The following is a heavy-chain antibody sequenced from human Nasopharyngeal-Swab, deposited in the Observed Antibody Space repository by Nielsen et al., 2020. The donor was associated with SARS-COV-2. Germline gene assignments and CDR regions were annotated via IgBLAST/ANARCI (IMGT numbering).Heavy chain of an antibody. CDR1: GFTFSAYT. Sequence: GESLKISCVGSGFTFSAYTINWVRQAPGKGLEWVSSISSSGTSTHYAESVKGRFAISRDNAKNSLYLQMNSLRAEDTAVYYCARDHISITMIVVVIPDAFDIWGQGTMVTVSS. V-gene: IGHV3-21*01. CDR3: ARDHISITMIVVVIPDAFDI. D-gene: IGHD3-22*01. CDR2: ISSSGTST. J-gene: IGHJ3*02.